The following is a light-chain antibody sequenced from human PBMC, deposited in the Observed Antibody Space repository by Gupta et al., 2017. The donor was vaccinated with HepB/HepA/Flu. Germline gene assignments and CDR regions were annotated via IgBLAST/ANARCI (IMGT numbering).Light chain of an antibody. CDR2: GAS. Sequence: DIVLTQSPGTLSLSPGERATLSCRASQSVSSSYLAWYQQKPGQAPRLLIYGASSRATGIPDRFSGSGSETDFTLTISRLEPEDFAVYYCQQYGRSPLTFGPGTKVD. CDR3: QQYGRSPLT. CDR1: QSVSSSY. V-gene: IGKV3-20*01. J-gene: IGKJ3*01.